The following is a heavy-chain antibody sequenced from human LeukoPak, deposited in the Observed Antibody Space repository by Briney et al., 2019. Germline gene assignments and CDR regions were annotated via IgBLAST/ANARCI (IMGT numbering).Heavy chain of an antibody. Sequence: KPGGSLRLSCAASGFTVSSNFMCWVRQAPGKGLEWVSVIYSGGSTYYADSVKGRFTISRDNSKNTLYLQMNSLRVEDTAVYYCALGLVTDYWGQGTLVTVSS. CDR2: IYSGGST. J-gene: IGHJ4*02. CDR3: ALGLVTDY. CDR1: GFTVSSNF. V-gene: IGHV3-66*01. D-gene: IGHD3-9*01.